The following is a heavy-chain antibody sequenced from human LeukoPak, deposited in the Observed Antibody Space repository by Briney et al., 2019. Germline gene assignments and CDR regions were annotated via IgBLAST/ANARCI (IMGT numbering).Heavy chain of an antibody. Sequence: PGGSLRLSCAASGFTFSSYEMNWVRQAPGKGLEWVSYISSGGSTIYYADTVKGRFTISRDNAKNSLYLQMNSLRAEDTAVYYCARYYYDSSGYYPIDYWGQGTLVTVSS. V-gene: IGHV3-48*03. CDR3: ARYYYDSSGYYPIDY. D-gene: IGHD3-22*01. CDR1: GFTFSSYE. J-gene: IGHJ4*02. CDR2: ISSGGSTI.